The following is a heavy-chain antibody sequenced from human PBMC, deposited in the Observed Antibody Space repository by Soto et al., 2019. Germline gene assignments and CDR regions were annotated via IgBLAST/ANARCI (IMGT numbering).Heavy chain of an antibody. J-gene: IGHJ4*02. CDR3: ARGDFEDY. CDR2: ISYDGSNK. D-gene: IGHD3-9*01. CDR1: GFTFSSYA. V-gene: IGHV3-30-3*01. Sequence: QVQLVESGGGVVQPGRSLRLSCAASGFTFSSYAMHWVRQAPGKGLEWVAVISYDGSNKYYADSVKGRFTISRDNSKNTLSLKMNSLRAEDTAVYYCARGDFEDYWGQGTLVTVS.